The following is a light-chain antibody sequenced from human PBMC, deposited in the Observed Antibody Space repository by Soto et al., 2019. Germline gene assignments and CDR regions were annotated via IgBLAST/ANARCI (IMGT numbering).Light chain of an antibody. Sequence: DIQMTQSPSSVSASIGDTVTITCRASQGVNSWLAWYQQKPGKAPRLLIYGASSLQSGVPSRFSGSGSGTDFTLNISSLQPEDFVTYYCQQANTFPVTFGPGTKVDIK. CDR2: GAS. CDR1: QGVNSW. CDR3: QQANTFPVT. J-gene: IGKJ3*01. V-gene: IGKV1D-12*01.